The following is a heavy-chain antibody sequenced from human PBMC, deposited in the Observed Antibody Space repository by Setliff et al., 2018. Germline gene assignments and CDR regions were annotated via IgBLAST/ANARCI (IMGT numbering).Heavy chain of an antibody. Sequence: GGSLRLSCAASGFTFSTYWMSWVRQAPGKGLEWVANIKQDGSEKYYVDSVKGRFSISRDNAKNSLYLQMNSLRAEDMALYYCAKVLLAAAGTSPYYYGMDVWGQGTTVTVSS. CDR3: AKVLLAAAGTSPYYYGMDV. D-gene: IGHD6-13*01. CDR1: GFTFSTYW. J-gene: IGHJ6*02. CDR2: IKQDGSEK. V-gene: IGHV3-7*03.